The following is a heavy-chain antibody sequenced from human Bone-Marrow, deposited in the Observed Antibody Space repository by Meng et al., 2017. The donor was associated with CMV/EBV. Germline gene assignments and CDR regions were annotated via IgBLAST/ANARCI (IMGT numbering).Heavy chain of an antibody. CDR1: GGSISSSNW. CDR2: IYHSGST. V-gene: IGHV4-4*02. Sequence: GSLRLSCAVSGGSISSSNWWSWVRQPPGKGLEWIGEIYHSGSTNYNPSLKSRVTISVDQSKNQFSLKLSSVTAADTAVYYCARGGLSGSYYFDYWGQGTLVTVSS. CDR3: ARGGLSGSYYFDY. D-gene: IGHD1-26*01. J-gene: IGHJ4*02.